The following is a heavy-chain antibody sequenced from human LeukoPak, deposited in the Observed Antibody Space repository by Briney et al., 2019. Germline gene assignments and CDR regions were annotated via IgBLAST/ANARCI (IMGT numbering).Heavy chain of an antibody. CDR3: AKELHRYYYGSGRRHAAAFDY. D-gene: IGHD3-10*01. Sequence: GGSLRLSCAASGFTFSSYSMHWGRQAPGKGLEWVAVISYDGSNKYYADSVKGRFTISRDNSTNTLYMQMNSLRAEHTAVYYCAKELHRYYYGSGRRHAAAFDYWGQRTLVTVSS. CDR2: ISYDGSNK. J-gene: IGHJ4*02. CDR1: GFTFSSYS. V-gene: IGHV3-30*18.